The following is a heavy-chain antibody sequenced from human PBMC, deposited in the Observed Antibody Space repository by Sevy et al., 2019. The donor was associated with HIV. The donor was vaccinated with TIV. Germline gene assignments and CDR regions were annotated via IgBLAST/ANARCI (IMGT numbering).Heavy chain of an antibody. D-gene: IGHD3-16*01. Sequence: LSLTCAASGFSFRSYDMHWVRQAPGKGLEWVAIISYDGNYRHYADSVRGRFTMSRDNSKNTMYLQMNGLSIEDMAVYYCAKNRPPGGSYFSRNAMDVWGRGTTVTVSS. CDR3: AKNRPPGGSYFSRNAMDV. CDR2: ISYDGNYR. CDR1: GFSFRSYD. V-gene: IGHV3-30*18. J-gene: IGHJ6*02.